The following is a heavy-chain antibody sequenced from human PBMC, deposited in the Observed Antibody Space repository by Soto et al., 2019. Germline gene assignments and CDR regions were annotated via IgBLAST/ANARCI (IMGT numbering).Heavy chain of an antibody. CDR3: ARDRGRELANWFDP. J-gene: IGHJ5*02. Sequence: QVQLQESGPGLLKPSQTLSLTCTVSGGSISSGGYYWSWIRQHPGKGLEWIGYIYYSGSTYYNPSLKSRVTISVDTSKNQFSLKLSSVPAADTALYYCARDRGRELANWFDPWGQGTLVTVSS. CDR1: GGSISSGGYY. D-gene: IGHD1-26*01. CDR2: IYYSGST. V-gene: IGHV4-31*03.